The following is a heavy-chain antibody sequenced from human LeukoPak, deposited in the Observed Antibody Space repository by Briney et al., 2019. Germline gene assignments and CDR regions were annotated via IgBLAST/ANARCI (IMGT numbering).Heavy chain of an antibody. CDR1: GYTFTTYY. CDR2: INPSGGDT. V-gene: IGHV1-46*01. J-gene: IGHJ4*02. Sequence: GASVKVSCKASGYTFTTYYIHWVRQAPGQGLEWVGIINPSGGDTKYAQKFQGRVTLIRDTSTSTVSMELSSLRSEDTAVYYCARGSFAGTGGYYASNPFFDYWRQGTLVTVSS. CDR3: ARGSFAGTGGYYASNPFFDY. D-gene: IGHD3-22*01.